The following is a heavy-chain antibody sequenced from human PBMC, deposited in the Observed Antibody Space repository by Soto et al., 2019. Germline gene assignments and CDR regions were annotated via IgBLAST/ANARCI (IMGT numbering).Heavy chain of an antibody. CDR3: ARELGYYYDSSGYFYGMDV. Sequence: QVQLVQSGAEVKKPGSSVKVSCKASGGTFSSYAISWVRQAPGQGLEWMGGIIPIFGTANYAQKFQGRVTITADESTSTAYMEVSSLRSEDTAVYYCARELGYYYDSSGYFYGMDVWGQGTTVTVSS. CDR2: IIPIFGTA. D-gene: IGHD3-22*01. CDR1: GGTFSSYA. V-gene: IGHV1-69*01. J-gene: IGHJ6*02.